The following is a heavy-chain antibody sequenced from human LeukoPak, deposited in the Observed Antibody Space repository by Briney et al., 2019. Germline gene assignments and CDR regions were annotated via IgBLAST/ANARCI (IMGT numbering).Heavy chain of an antibody. Sequence: PSETLSLTCSLSGGSISSSSYYWGWIRQPPGKRLEWIGSIYYSGSTYYNPSLKSRVTISVDTSKNQFSLKLSSVTAADTAVYYCARHRITMVRGVIMENWFDPWGQGTLVTVSS. J-gene: IGHJ5*02. V-gene: IGHV4-39*01. D-gene: IGHD3-10*01. CDR2: IYYSGST. CDR3: ARHRITMVRGVIMENWFDP. CDR1: GGSISSSSYY.